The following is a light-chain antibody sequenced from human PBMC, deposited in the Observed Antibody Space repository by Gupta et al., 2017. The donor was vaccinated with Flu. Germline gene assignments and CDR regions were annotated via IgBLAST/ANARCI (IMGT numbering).Light chain of an antibody. CDR3: QQYGSP. V-gene: IGKV3-20*01. CDR2: GAS. CDR1: QSVSSSY. J-gene: IGKJ1*01. Sequence: EIVLTQSPGTLSLSPGERATLSCRASQSVSSSYLAWYQQKPGQAPTLLTYGASSRATGIPDRFSGSGSETDFTLTISRLEPEDFAVYYCQQYGSPFGQGTKVEIK.